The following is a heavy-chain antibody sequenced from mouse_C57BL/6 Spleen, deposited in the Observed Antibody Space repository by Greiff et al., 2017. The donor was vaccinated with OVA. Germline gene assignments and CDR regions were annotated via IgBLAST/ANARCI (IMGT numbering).Heavy chain of an antibody. Sequence: EVHLVESGGGLVKPGGSLKLSCAASGFTFSDYGMHWVRQAPEKGLEWVAYISSGSSTIYYADTVKGRFTISRDNAKNTLFLQMTSLRSEDTAMYYCARGKTAWFAYWGQGTLVTVSA. CDR3: ARGKTAWFAY. CDR1: GFTFSDYG. CDR2: ISSGSSTI. J-gene: IGHJ3*01. V-gene: IGHV5-17*01. D-gene: IGHD4-1*01.